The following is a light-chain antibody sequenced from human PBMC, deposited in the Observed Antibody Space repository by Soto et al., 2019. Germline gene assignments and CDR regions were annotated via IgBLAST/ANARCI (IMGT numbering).Light chain of an antibody. V-gene: IGKV1-39*01. J-gene: IGKJ5*01. CDR3: QQSYSTPIT. CDR1: QSISNY. CDR2: AAS. Sequence: DVQMTQSPSSLSASVGDRVTITCRASQSISNYVNWYQQKTGKAPKLLIYAASSLQSGLPSRFSGSGSGTDFTLTIRDLQPEDFATYYCQQSYSTPITFGQGTRLEIE.